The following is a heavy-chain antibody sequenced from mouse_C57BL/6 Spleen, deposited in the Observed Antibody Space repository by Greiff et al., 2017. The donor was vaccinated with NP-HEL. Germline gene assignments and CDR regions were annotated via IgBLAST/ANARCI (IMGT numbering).Heavy chain of an antibody. J-gene: IGHJ1*03. CDR3: TRMRYYGSSHWYFDV. V-gene: IGHV1-15*01. Sequence: QVQLKQSGAELVRPGASVTLSCKASGYTFTDYEMHWVKQTPVHGLEWIGAIDPETGGTAYNQKFKGKAILTADKSPSTAYMELRSLTSEDSAVYYCTRMRYYGSSHWYFDVWGTGTTVTVSS. CDR1: GYTFTDYE. CDR2: IDPETGGT. D-gene: IGHD1-1*01.